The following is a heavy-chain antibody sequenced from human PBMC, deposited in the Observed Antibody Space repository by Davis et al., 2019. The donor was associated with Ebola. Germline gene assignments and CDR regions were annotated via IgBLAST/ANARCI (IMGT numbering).Heavy chain of an antibody. CDR2: IGISVSTI. D-gene: IGHD2-21*01. Sequence: GESLKISCAASGFTFSSYEMNWVRQAPGKGLEWVSYIGISVSTIYYADSVKGRFTISRDNAKNSLYLQMNSLRAEDTAVYYCARAAASCGGDCLDYWGQGTLVTVSS. V-gene: IGHV3-48*03. J-gene: IGHJ4*02. CDR1: GFTFSSYE. CDR3: ARAAASCGGDCLDY.